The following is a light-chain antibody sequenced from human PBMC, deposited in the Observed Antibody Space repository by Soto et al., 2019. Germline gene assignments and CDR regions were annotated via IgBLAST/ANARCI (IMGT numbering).Light chain of an antibody. CDR2: RNN. Sequence: SGLTQPPSTSETPGEGVTITCSGSSSNIGNNYVYWYQQLPGTAPKLLMYRNNQRPSGVPDRFSGSKSGTSGSLAISGLRSEDEADYYCAAWDGRLSGYVFGTGTKVTVL. CDR3: AAWDGRLSGYV. CDR1: SSNIGNNY. V-gene: IGLV1-47*01. J-gene: IGLJ1*01.